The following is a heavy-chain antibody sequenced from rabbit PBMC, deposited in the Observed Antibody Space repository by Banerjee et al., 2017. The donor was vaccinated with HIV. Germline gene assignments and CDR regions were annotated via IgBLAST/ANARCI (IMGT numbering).Heavy chain of an antibody. J-gene: IGHJ3*01. Sequence: QEQLEESGGGLVKPGASLTLTCTASGFSFSSSYWIYWVRQAPGKGLECIACIYAGSSGITYYASWAKGRFTISKTSSTTVTLQMTSLTAADTATYFCARDPTVMTGVSLDLWGQGTLVTVS. D-gene: IGHD4-1*01. CDR2: IYAGSSGIT. V-gene: IGHV1S45*01. CDR3: ARDPTVMTGVSLDL. CDR1: GFSFSSSYW.